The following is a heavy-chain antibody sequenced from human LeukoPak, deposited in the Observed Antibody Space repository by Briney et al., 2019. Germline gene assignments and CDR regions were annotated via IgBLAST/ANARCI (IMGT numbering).Heavy chain of an antibody. CDR1: GYSISSGYY. D-gene: IGHD4-23*01. J-gene: IGHJ4*02. V-gene: IGHV4-38-2*02. Sequence: SETLSLTCTVSGYSISSGYYSGWIRQPPGKGLEWIGSISHSGTTYYNPSLKSRVTISLGTSKNQFSLKLSSVTAADTAVYYCARDLGSGGNSDYWGQGTLVTVSS. CDR2: ISHSGTT. CDR3: ARDLGSGGNSDY.